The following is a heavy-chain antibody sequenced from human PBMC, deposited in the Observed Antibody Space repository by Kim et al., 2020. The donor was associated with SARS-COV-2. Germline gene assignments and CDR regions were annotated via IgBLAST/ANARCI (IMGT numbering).Heavy chain of an antibody. J-gene: IGHJ5*02. D-gene: IGHD6-13*01. CDR1: GASITTYF. CDR2: IYYSGTT. CDR3: ARGRSSYL. V-gene: IGHV4-59*13. Sequence: SEILSLTCTVSGASITTYFWSWIRQPPGKGLEWIGYIYYSGTTKYNPSLQSRVTISVDMSKNQFSLRLSSVTAADTAVYYGARGRSSYLWGQGTLVTVSS.